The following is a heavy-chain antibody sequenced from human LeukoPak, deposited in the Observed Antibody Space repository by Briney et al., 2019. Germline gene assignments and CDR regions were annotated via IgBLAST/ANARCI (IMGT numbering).Heavy chain of an antibody. CDR3: AKGGYCSSTSCYVGWFDP. Sequence: GGSLRLSCAASGFTFSSYVMNWVRQAPGKGLEWVSVISGGGGITYYADSVKGRFTISRDNSKNTLFLQMNSLRAEDTAVYYCAKGGYCSSTSCYVGWFDPWGQGTLVTVSS. CDR2: ISGGGGIT. V-gene: IGHV3-23*01. J-gene: IGHJ5*02. CDR1: GFTFSSYV. D-gene: IGHD2-2*01.